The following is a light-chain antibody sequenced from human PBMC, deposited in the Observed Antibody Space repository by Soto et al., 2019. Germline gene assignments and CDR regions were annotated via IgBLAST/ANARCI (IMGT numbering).Light chain of an antibody. Sequence: EIVMTQSPGTLSVSPGERATLSCRASQSISSTLAWYQLKPGQSPRLLIYGASTRATGIPARFSGSGSGTEFTLTISSLQSEDFAVYYCQQYNNRPHTFGQGTKVEIK. CDR3: QQYNNRPHT. J-gene: IGKJ1*01. CDR2: GAS. CDR1: QSISST. V-gene: IGKV3-15*01.